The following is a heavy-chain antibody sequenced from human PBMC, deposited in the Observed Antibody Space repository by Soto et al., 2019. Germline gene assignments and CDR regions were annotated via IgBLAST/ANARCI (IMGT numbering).Heavy chain of an antibody. D-gene: IGHD6-19*01. CDR3: ARRGAGRGHYYDGLDV. CDR1: GYSLTNYL. Sequence: GESLKISCQGSGYSLTNYLIVWVRQMPGKGLEWMGLIYPGDSDTRYSPSFQGQVTISADKSINTAYLQWSSLKPSDTAMYYCARRGAGRGHYYDGLDVWGQGTTVTVSS. CDR2: IYPGDSDT. V-gene: IGHV5-51*01. J-gene: IGHJ6*02.